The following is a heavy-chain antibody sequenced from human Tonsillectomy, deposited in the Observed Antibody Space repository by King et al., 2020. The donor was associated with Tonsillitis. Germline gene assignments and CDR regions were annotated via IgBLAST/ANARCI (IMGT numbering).Heavy chain of an antibody. Sequence: VQLVESGGGLVQPGGSLRLSCAASGFTFSRYWMHWVRQAPGKGLVWVSRINSDGSSTNYADSVKGRFIISRDNAENTLYLQMNSLRAEDTAVYYCARDPYYYDSSGYRTRDNWFDPWGQGTLVTVSS. CDR2: INSDGSST. J-gene: IGHJ5*02. D-gene: IGHD3-22*01. CDR3: ARDPYYYDSSGYRTRDNWFDP. V-gene: IGHV3-74*01. CDR1: GFTFSRYW.